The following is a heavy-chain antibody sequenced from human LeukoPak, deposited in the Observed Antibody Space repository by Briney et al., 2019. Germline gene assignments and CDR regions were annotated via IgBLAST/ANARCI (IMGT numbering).Heavy chain of an antibody. V-gene: IGHV3-7*01. CDR1: GFTFSNYW. J-gene: IGHJ4*02. D-gene: IGHD5-12*01. Sequence: TGGSLRLSCAASGFTFSNYWMSWVRQAPGKGLEWVANIKQDGSEEFYVDSVKGRFTISRDNARNSLYRQMNSLRAEDTAVYYCAKDRLPSQCTGYVDWGQGTLVTVSS. CDR3: AKDRLPSQCTGYVD. CDR2: IKQDGSEE.